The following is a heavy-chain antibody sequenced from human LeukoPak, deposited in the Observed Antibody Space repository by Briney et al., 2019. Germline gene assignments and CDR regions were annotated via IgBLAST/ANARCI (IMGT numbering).Heavy chain of an antibody. CDR2: ISAYNGTT. CDR1: GYTFTSYC. J-gene: IGHJ5*02. Sequence: ASVKLSCKASGYTFTSYCISWVRQAPGQGLEWMGWISAYNGTTNYAEKIQGRVTMTTDTSTSTAYMELRSRRSDDTAVYYCARTSLVSRFLTWFDPWGQGTLVSVSS. V-gene: IGHV1-18*01. CDR3: ARTSLVSRFLTWFDP. D-gene: IGHD3-3*01.